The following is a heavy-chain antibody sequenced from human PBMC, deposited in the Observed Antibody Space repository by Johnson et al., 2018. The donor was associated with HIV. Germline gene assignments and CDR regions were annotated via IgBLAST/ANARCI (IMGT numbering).Heavy chain of an antibody. V-gene: IGHV3-33*01. CDR1: GFTFSSYG. CDR2: IWYDGSNK. J-gene: IGHJ3*02. Sequence: VQLVESGGGVVQPGRSLRLSCAASGFTFSSYGMHWVRQAPGKGLEWVAVIWYDGSNKYYADSVKGRFTISRDNSKNTLYLQMNSLRDEDTAVYYCAGRGLYSGSYPIWGQGTMVTVSS. CDR3: AGRGLYSGSYPI. D-gene: IGHD1-26*01.